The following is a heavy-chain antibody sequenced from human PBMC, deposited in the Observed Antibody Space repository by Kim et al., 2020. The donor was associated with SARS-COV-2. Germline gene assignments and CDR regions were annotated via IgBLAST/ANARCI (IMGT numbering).Heavy chain of an antibody. V-gene: IGHV4-30-2*01. CDR3: ARVLGSPLFTTPYYFDY. J-gene: IGHJ4*02. CDR1: GGSISSGGYS. D-gene: IGHD3-22*01. CDR2: IYHSGST. Sequence: SETLSLTCAVSGGSISSGGYSWSWIRQPPGKGLEWIGYIYHSGSTYYNPSLKSRVTISVDRSKNQFSLKLSSVTAADTAVYYCARVLGSPLFTTPYYFDYCGQGTLVTVSS.